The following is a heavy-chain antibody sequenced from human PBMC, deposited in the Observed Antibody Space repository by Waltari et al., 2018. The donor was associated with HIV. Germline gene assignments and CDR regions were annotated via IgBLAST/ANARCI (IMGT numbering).Heavy chain of an antibody. J-gene: IGHJ4*02. V-gene: IGHV3-74*01. CDR3: ARGSDY. CDR2: ISRTSIDT. Sequence: EVQLVESGGGVVQPGGSLRLSCAASGFTFSDYWMYWVRQSPGEGRVWISRISRTSIDTHYADSVMGRFTISRDNAKNTLYLQMNSLRADDTAVYYCARGSDYWGQGTLVTVSS. CDR1: GFTFSDYW.